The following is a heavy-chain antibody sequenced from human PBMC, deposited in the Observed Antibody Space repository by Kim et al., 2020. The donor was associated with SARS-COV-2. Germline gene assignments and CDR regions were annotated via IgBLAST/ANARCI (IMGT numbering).Heavy chain of an antibody. CDR1: GGSISSSSYY. J-gene: IGHJ6*02. D-gene: IGHD3-10*01. CDR2: IYYSGST. CDR3: ARLPRGAVPGMDV. Sequence: SETLSLTCTVSGGSISSSSYYWGWIRQPPGKGLEWIGSIYYSGSTYYNPSLKSRVTISVDTSKNQFSLKLSSVTAADTAVYYCARLPRGAVPGMDVWGQGTTVTVSS. V-gene: IGHV4-39*01.